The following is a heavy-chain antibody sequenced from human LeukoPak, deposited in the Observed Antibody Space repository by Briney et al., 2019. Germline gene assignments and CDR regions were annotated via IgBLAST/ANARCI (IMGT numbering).Heavy chain of an antibody. CDR2: MNPNSGNT. CDR1: GYTFTSYD. V-gene: IGHV1-8*01. CDR3: ARHGGGYYGSGSYYKNRGRFDY. D-gene: IGHD3-10*01. J-gene: IGHJ4*02. Sequence: GASVKVSCKASGYTFTSYDINWVRQATGQGLEWMGWMNPNSGNTGYAQKFQGRVTMTRNTSISTAYMELSSLRSEDTAVYYCARHGGGYYGSGSYYKNRGRFDYWGQGTLVTVSS.